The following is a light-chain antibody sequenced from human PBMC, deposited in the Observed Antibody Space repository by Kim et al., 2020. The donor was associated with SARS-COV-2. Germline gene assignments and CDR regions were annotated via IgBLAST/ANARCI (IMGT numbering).Light chain of an antibody. CDR3: AAWDDSLSGVV. CDR1: SSNIGSNY. Sequence: QMVTISCSDSSSNIGSNYVYWYQQLPGTAPKLLIYRNNQRPSGVPDRFSGSKSGTSASLAISGLRSEDEADYYCAAWDDSLSGVVFGGGTKLTVL. J-gene: IGLJ2*01. CDR2: RNN. V-gene: IGLV1-47*01.